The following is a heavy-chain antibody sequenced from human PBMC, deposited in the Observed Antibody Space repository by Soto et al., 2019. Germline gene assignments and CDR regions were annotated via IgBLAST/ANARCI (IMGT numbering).Heavy chain of an antibody. Sequence: GGSLRLSSAASGLTFSSYAMHWVRQAPGKGLEWVAVISYDGSDKYYADSVKGRFTISRDNSKNTLNLQMNSLRADDTAVYYCAKALGELSPESYDYWDQGTLVTVSS. CDR1: GLTFSSYA. D-gene: IGHD3-16*02. V-gene: IGHV3-30*18. CDR3: AKALGELSPESYDY. CDR2: ISYDGSDK. J-gene: IGHJ4*02.